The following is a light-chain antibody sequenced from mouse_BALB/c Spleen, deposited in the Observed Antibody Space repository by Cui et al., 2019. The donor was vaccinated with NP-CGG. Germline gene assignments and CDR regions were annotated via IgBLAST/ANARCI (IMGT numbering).Light chain of an antibody. CDR2: GTN. V-gene: IGLV1*01. Sequence: QADVTQESALSTSPGETVTLTCRSSTGAVTTSNYANWVQEKPDHLFTGLIGGTNNRAPGVPARFSGSLIGDKAALTITGAHTEDEAIYFCVLWYSNHWVFGGGTKLTVL. J-gene: IGLJ1*01. CDR1: TGAVTTSNY. CDR3: VLWYSNHWV.